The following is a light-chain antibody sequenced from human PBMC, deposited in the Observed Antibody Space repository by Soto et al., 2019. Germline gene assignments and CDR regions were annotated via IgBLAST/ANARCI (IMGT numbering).Light chain of an antibody. CDR1: SSDVGGYNY. CDR3: SSYAGSNSYV. Sequence: QSVLTQLPSASGSPGQSVTISCTGTSSDVGGYNYVSWYQQHPGKAPKLMIYEVSKRPSGVPDRFSGSKSGNTASLTVSGLQAEDEADYYCSSYAGSNSYVFGTGTKVTVL. V-gene: IGLV2-8*01. CDR2: EVS. J-gene: IGLJ1*01.